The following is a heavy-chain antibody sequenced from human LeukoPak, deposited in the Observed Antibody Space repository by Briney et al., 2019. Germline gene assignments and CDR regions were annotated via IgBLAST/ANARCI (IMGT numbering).Heavy chain of an antibody. CDR2: IYPGDSNT. CDR3: VCRKSSSTWSDP. Sequence: GESLKISCKGFGNTFTSSWIGWVRQMPGKVLEWRGIIYPGDSNTQYSPSFQGQVTISADKSITTAYLQWSSLKASDTAMYYCVCRKSSSTWSDPWGQGTLVTV. V-gene: IGHV5-51*01. D-gene: IGHD6-6*01. J-gene: IGHJ5*02. CDR1: GNTFTSSW.